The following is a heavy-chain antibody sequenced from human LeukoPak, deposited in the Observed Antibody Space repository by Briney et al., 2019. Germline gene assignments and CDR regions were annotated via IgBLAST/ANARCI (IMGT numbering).Heavy chain of an antibody. CDR3: ARVGGSGYYSLDY. Sequence: SETLSLTCTVSGGSISSHYWSWIRQPPGKGLEWIGYIYYSGSTNYNPSLKSRVTISVDTSKNQFSLKLSSVTAADTAVYYCARVGGSGYYSLDYWGQGTLVTVSS. V-gene: IGHV4-59*11. CDR1: GGSISSHY. J-gene: IGHJ4*02. CDR2: IYYSGST. D-gene: IGHD3-22*01.